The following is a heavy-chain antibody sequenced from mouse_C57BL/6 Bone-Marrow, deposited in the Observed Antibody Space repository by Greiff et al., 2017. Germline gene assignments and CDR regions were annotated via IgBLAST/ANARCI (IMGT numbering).Heavy chain of an antibody. V-gene: IGHV3-6*01. CDR1: GYSITSGYY. Sequence: EVQLQESGPGLVKPSQSLSLTCSVTGYSITSGYYWNWIRQFPGNKLEWMGYISYDGSNNYNPSLKNRISITRDTSKNQFFLKLNSVTTEDTATYYCARMDYYGSSYWYFDVWGTGTTVTVSS. J-gene: IGHJ1*03. CDR2: ISYDGSN. CDR3: ARMDYYGSSYWYFDV. D-gene: IGHD1-1*01.